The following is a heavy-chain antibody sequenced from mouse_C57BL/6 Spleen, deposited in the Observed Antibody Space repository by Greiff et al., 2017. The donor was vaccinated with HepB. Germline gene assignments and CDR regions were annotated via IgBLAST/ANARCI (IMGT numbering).Heavy chain of an antibody. Sequence: VQLQQSGAELVRPGASVTLSCKASGYTFTDYEMHWVKQTPVHGLEWIGAIDPETGGTAYNQKFKGKAILTADKSSSTAYMELRSLTSEDSAVYYCTRYTTVDYAMDYRGQGTSVTVSS. J-gene: IGHJ4*01. V-gene: IGHV1-15*01. CDR3: TRYTTVDYAMDY. CDR2: IDPETGGT. CDR1: GYTFTDYE. D-gene: IGHD1-1*01.